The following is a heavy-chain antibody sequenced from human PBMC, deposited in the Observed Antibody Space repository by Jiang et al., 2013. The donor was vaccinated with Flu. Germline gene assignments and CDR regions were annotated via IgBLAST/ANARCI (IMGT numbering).Heavy chain of an antibody. J-gene: IGHJ4*02. CDR2: T. CDR3: ANEGDYGPWGGDY. V-gene: IGHV3-23*01. Sequence: TYYADSVKGRFTISRDNSKNTLYLQMNSLRAEDTAVYYCANEGDYGPWGGDYWGQGTLVTVSS. D-gene: IGHD4-17*01.